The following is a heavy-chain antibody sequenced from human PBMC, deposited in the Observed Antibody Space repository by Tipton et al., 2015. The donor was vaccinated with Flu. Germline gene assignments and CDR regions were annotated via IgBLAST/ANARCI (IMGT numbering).Heavy chain of an antibody. Sequence: QLVQSGAEVKKPGASVKVSCKASGYTFTSYGISWVRQAPGQGLEWMGWISAYNGNTNYAQKLQGRVTMTTDTSTSTAYMELRSLRSDDTAVYYCARLRWVAPGIAVADYFDYWGQGTLVTVSS. CDR1: GYTFTSYG. CDR3: ARLRWVAPGIAVADYFDY. CDR2: ISAYNGNT. V-gene: IGHV1-18*01. D-gene: IGHD6-19*01. J-gene: IGHJ4*02.